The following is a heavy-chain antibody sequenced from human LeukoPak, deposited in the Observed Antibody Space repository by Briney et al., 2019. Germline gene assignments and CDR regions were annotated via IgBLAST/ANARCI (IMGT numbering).Heavy chain of an antibody. CDR3: ARDRGSDPNREVQFDY. CDR1: VGSVSSGRYY. Sequence: SETLSLTCTVSVGSVSSGRYYWGWVRQPPGKGPGWIAHMSYSGSTNYNPSLKSRVTISIDTSKNQFSLKLSSVTAADTAVYYCARDRGSDPNREVQFDYWGRGTLVTVSS. J-gene: IGHJ4*02. D-gene: IGHD3-10*01. CDR2: MSYSGST. V-gene: IGHV4-61*01.